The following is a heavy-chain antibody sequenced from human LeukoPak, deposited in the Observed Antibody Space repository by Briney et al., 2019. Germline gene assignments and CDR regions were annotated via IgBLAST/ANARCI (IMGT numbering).Heavy chain of an antibody. V-gene: IGHV1-69*06. J-gene: IGHJ5*02. Sequence: ASVKVSCKASGGTFNNYAMSWVRQAPGQGLEWMGGIIPIFARANYAQKFQGRVTITADKSTSTAYMELSSLRSEDTAVYYCARASYGSGYWFDPWGQGTLVTVSP. CDR2: IIPIFARA. CDR1: GGTFNNYA. D-gene: IGHD3-10*01. CDR3: ARASYGSGYWFDP.